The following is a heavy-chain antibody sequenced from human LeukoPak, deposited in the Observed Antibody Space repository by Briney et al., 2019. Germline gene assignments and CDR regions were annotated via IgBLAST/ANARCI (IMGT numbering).Heavy chain of an antibody. CDR1: GFTFCSYA. D-gene: IGHD6-13*01. CDR2: ISYDGSNK. V-gene: IGHV3-30-3*01. Sequence: GGSLRLSCAASGFTFCSYAMHWVRQAPGKGLEWVAVISYDGSNKYYADSVKGRFTISRDNSKNTLYLQMNSLRAEDTAVYYCARGEQQLVLYFDYWGQGTLVTVSS. CDR3: ARGEQQLVLYFDY. J-gene: IGHJ4*02.